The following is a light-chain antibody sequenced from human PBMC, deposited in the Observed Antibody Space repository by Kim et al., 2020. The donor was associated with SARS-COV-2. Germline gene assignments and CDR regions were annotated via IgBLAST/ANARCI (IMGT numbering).Light chain of an antibody. Sequence: SPGEIATLSCRASQSVSSYLAWYQQKPGQAPRLLIYDASNRATGIPARFSGSGSGTGFTITISSLEPEDFAVYYCQQRSNWPPFTFGPGTKVDIK. J-gene: IGKJ3*01. CDR1: QSVSSY. V-gene: IGKV3-11*01. CDR3: QQRSNWPPFT. CDR2: DAS.